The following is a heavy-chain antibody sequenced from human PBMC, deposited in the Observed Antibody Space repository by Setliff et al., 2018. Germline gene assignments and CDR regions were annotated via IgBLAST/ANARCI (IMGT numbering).Heavy chain of an antibody. D-gene: IGHD1-26*01. V-gene: IGHV4-34*01. CDR1: GGSFSGYY. J-gene: IGHJ4*02. CDR3: ARALGATITHFDY. CDR2: IYYSGST. Sequence: PSETLSLTCAVYGGSFSGYYWGWNRQPPGKGLEWIGSIYYSGSTYYKPSLKSRVTISVDTSKNQFSLKLSSVTAADTAVYYCARALGATITHFDYWGQGTLVTVSS.